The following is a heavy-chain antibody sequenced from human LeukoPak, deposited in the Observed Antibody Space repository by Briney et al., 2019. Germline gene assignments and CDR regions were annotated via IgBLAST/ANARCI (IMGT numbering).Heavy chain of an antibody. V-gene: IGHV4-34*01. CDR3: ASGRYYYDSSGPPT. D-gene: IGHD3-22*01. CDR1: GGSFSGYY. CDR2: INHSGST. Sequence: SETLSLTCAVYGGSFSGYYWSWIRQPPGKGLEWIGEINHSGSTNYNPSLKRQVTISVDTSKNQFSLKLGSVTAADTAVYYCASGRYYYDSSGPPTWGQGTLVTVSS. J-gene: IGHJ5*02.